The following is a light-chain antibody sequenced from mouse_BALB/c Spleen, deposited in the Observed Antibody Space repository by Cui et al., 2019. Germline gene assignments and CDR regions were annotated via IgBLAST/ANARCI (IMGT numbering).Light chain of an antibody. Sequence: IVLTQSPAIMSAPLGEEITLTCRASSSVSYMHWYQQKSGTSPKLLIYSASHLASGVPSRFSGSGSGTVYTLTISSVEAEDAADYYCHQWSSCPWTFGGGTKLEIK. CDR3: HQWSSCPWT. CDR2: SAS. CDR1: SSVSY. V-gene: IGKV4-80*01. J-gene: IGKJ1*01.